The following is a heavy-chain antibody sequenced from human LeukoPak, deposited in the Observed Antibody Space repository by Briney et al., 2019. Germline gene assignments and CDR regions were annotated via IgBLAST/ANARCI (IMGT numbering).Heavy chain of an antibody. CDR1: GFTFSSYG. V-gene: IGHV3-30*18. Sequence: SGGSLRLSCAASGFTFSSYGMHWVRQAPGKGLEWVAVISYDGSNKYYADSVKGRFTISRDNSKNTLYLQMNSLRAEDTAVYYCAKAVGGVIIVWGSWGQGTLVTVSS. D-gene: IGHD3-10*01. CDR3: AKAVGGVIIVWGS. J-gene: IGHJ4*02. CDR2: ISYDGSNK.